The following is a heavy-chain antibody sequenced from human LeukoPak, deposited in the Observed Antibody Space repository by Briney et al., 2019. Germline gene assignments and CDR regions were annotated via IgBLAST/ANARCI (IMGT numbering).Heavy chain of an antibody. V-gene: IGHV3-48*03. CDR1: GFTFSSYE. Sequence: GGSLRLSCAASGFTFSSYEMNWVRQAPGKGLEWVSYISTSGSTIYYADSVKGRFTISRDNAKNSLFLQMNSLRAEDTAVYYCARRTGYCLDPWGQGTLVTVSS. D-gene: IGHD2-2*03. CDR3: ARRTGYCLDP. J-gene: IGHJ5*02. CDR2: ISTSGSTI.